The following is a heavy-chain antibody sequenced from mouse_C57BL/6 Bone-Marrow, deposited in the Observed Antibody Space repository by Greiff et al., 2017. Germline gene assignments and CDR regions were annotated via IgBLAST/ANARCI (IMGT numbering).Heavy chain of an antibody. Sequence: QVQLKQPGAELVKPGASVKLSCKASGYTFTSYWMHWVKQRPGQGLEWIGMIHPNSGSTNYNEKFKSKATLTVDTSSSTAYMQLSSLTSEDSAVYYCARFPDYFDYWGQGTTLTVSS. CDR2: IHPNSGST. CDR1: GYTFTSYW. J-gene: IGHJ2*01. V-gene: IGHV1-64*01. CDR3: ARFPDYFDY.